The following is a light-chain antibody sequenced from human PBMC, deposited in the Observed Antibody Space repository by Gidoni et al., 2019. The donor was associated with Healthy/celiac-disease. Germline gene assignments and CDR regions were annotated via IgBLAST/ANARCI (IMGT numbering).Light chain of an antibody. Sequence: SYELTQPPSVSVYPGQTARITCSGAALPKQYAYWYQQKPGQAPVLVIYKDSERPSGIPERFSGSSSGTTVTLTISGVQAEDEADYYCQSADSSGTYVFGTGTKVTVL. J-gene: IGLJ1*01. CDR2: KDS. CDR1: ALPKQY. CDR3: QSADSSGTYV. V-gene: IGLV3-25*03.